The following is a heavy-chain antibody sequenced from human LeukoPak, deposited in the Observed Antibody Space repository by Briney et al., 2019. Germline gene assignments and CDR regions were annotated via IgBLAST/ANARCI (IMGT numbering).Heavy chain of an antibody. CDR3: AVQITMIVVVPYFDY. J-gene: IGHJ4*02. CDR2: ISGTGTTI. D-gene: IGHD3-22*01. CDR1: GLTFSDYY. Sequence: PGGSLRPSCAASGLTFSDYYMTWIRQAPGKGLEWVSSISGTGTTIYSADSVRGRFTVSRDNARNSLFLHMNSLRAEDTAVYYCAVQITMIVVVPYFDYWGQGTLVTVSS. V-gene: IGHV3-11*04.